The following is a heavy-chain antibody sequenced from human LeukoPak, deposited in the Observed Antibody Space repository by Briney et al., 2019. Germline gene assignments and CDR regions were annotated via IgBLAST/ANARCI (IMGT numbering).Heavy chain of an antibody. CDR3: ARGLGSSSQYNYYGVDV. CDR1: VGTFSSYA. Sequence: SVNVSCKVSVGTFSSYAIIWVRQAPGQGLEWMGRIIPILDITNYAQKFQGRVTVTADKSTSTAYMELSSLRSEDTAVYYCARGLGSSSQYNYYGVDVWGQGTTVTVSS. V-gene: IGHV1-69*04. D-gene: IGHD6-6*01. J-gene: IGHJ6*02. CDR2: IIPILDIT.